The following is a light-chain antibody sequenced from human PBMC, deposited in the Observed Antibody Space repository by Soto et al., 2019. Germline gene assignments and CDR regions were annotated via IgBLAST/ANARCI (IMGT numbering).Light chain of an antibody. V-gene: IGKV3-15*01. CDR1: QSVGSN. CDR2: GAS. CDR3: QQSNNWPKT. J-gene: IGKJ1*01. Sequence: EIVMTQSPDTLSVSPGETATLSCRASQSVGSNLAWYQQKPGQAPRLLISGASTRAAGLPARFSGSGSGTEFTLTISSLQSGDFAVYYCQQSNNWPKTFGQGTKVEIK.